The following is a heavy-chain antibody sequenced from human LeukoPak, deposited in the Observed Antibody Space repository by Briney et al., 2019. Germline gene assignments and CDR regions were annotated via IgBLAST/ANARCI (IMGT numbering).Heavy chain of an antibody. Sequence: SVKVSRKASGYTFTSYGISWVRQAPGQGLEWMGGIIPIFGTANYAQKFQGRVTITADKSTSTAYMELSSLRSEDTAVYYCARETPSSGYYPWGQGTLVTVSS. CDR3: ARETPSSGYYP. CDR2: IIPIFGTA. D-gene: IGHD3-22*01. V-gene: IGHV1-69*06. CDR1: GYTFTSYG. J-gene: IGHJ5*02.